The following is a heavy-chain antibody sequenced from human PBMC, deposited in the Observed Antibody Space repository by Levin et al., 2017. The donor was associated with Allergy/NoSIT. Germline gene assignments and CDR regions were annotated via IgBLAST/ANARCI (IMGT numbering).Heavy chain of an antibody. Sequence: ASVKVSCKASGYTFTNYGNGINWVRQAPGQGLEWMGCISGHNGNTNNAQKFQGRITMTTDTSTSTAYMEVRSLRFDDTAVYYCARDLYKRGHFDYWGQGTLVAVSS. CDR1: GYTFTNYG. V-gene: IGHV1-18*01. CDR3: ARDLYKRGHFDY. D-gene: IGHD1-14*01. J-gene: IGHJ4*02. CDR2: ISGHNGNT.